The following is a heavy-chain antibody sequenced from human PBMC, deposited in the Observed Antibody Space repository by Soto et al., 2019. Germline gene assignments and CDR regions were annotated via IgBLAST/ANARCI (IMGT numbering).Heavy chain of an antibody. CDR3: AKAYGSNWYNANDY. V-gene: IGHV3-23*01. CDR2: IGGRGGGT. CDR1: GFTFSSYG. J-gene: IGHJ4*02. Sequence: GGSLRLSCAASGFTFSSYGMSWVRQAPGKGLEWLSVIGGRGGGTYYADSVKGRFTISRDNSKKTLYLQMNSLRAEDTAVYYCAKAYGSNWYNANDYWGQGTLVTVSS. D-gene: IGHD6-13*01.